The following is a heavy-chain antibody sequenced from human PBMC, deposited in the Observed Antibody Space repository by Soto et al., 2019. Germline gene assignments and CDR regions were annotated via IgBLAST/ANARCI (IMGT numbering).Heavy chain of an antibody. V-gene: IGHV1-69*13. CDR1: GGTFSSYA. D-gene: IGHD6-13*01. CDR3: ALFGQQLVQPGDY. CDR2: IIPIFGTA. J-gene: IGHJ4*02. Sequence: SVKVSCKASGGTFSSYAISWVRQAPGQGLEWMGGIIPIFGTANYAQKFQGRVTITADESTSTAYMELSSLRSEDTAVYYCALFGQQLVQPGDYWGQGTLVTVSS.